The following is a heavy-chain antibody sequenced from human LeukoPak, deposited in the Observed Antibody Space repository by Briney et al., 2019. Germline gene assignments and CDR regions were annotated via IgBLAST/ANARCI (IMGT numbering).Heavy chain of an antibody. CDR3: ARWREDYDFWSGLFWDMDV. D-gene: IGHD3-3*01. CDR2: MNPNSGNT. V-gene: IGHV1-8*01. Sequence: ASVKVSCKASGYTVTSYDINWVRQATGQGLEWMGWMNPNSGNTGYAHKFQGRVTMTRNTSINTAYMELSSLRSEDTAVYYCARWREDYDFWSGLFWDMDVWGKGTPVTVSS. CDR1: GYTVTSYD. J-gene: IGHJ6*03.